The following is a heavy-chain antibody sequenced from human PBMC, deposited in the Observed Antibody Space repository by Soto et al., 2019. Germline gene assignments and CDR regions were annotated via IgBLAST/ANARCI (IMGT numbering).Heavy chain of an antibody. J-gene: IGHJ6*02. Sequence: PGGSLRLSCAASGFTFSSYGMHWVRQAPGKGLEWVAVISYDGSNKYYADSVKGRFTISRDNSKNTLYLQMNSLRAEDTAVYYCAKGKTILPMDVWGQGTTVTVSS. CDR2: ISYDGSNK. D-gene: IGHD1-26*01. V-gene: IGHV3-30*18. CDR1: GFTFSSYG. CDR3: AKGKTILPMDV.